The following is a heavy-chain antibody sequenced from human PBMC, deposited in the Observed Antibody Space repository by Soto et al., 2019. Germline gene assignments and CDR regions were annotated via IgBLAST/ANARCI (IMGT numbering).Heavy chain of an antibody. D-gene: IGHD1-26*01. V-gene: IGHV3-23*01. J-gene: IGHJ5*01. CDR3: AKDPGGSYLHRIWFDP. CDR2: ISGSGGST. Sequence: GGSLRLSWAGSGFTFSSYAMIWVRQAPGKGMEWVSAISGSGGSTYYADPVKGRFTISRDNSKDTLYLQMNSLRAEDTAVYYCAKDPGGSYLHRIWFDPWGQGTPVTVSS. CDR1: GFTFSSYA.